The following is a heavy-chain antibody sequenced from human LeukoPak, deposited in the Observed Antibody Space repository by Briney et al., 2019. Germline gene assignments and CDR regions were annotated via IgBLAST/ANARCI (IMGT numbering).Heavy chain of an antibody. D-gene: IGHD3-10*01. CDR2: IKQDGSEK. Sequence: GGSLRLSCAASGFTFSSYWMSWVRQAPGKGLEWVANIKQDGSEKYYVDSVKGRFTISRDNAKNSLYPQMNSLRAEDTAVYYCARWSMVRGVIITHLFDYWGQGTLVTVSS. J-gene: IGHJ4*02. CDR1: GFTFSSYW. V-gene: IGHV3-7*03. CDR3: ARWSMVRGVIITHLFDY.